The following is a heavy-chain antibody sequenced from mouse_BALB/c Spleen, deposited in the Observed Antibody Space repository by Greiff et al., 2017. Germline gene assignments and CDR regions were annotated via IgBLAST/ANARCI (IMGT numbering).Heavy chain of an antibody. CDR3: AREKDRGFDY. J-gene: IGHJ2*01. CDR2: IYYSGTI. V-gene: IGHV3-5*02. CDR1: GISITTGNYR. Sequence: EVQRVESGPGLVKPSQTVSLTCTVTGISITTGNYRWSWIRQFPGHKLEWIGYIYYSGTITYNPSLTSRTTITRDTSKNQFFLEMNSLTAEDTATYCCAREKDRGFDYWGQGTTLTVSS. D-gene: IGHD2-14*01.